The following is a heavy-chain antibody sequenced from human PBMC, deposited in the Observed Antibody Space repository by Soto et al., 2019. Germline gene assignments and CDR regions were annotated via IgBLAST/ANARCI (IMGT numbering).Heavy chain of an antibody. Sequence: SETLSLTCAVSGASLSTYYWNWIRQSPGKGLEWIGYIYYSGTTNYNPSLKSRVTISVDTSNNQFSLKLSSVTAADTAVYYCARSRGGTAGTEDDAFEIRGQRTTVTVSS. J-gene: IGHJ3*02. CDR1: GASLSTYY. CDR2: IYYSGTT. V-gene: IGHV4-59*12. CDR3: ARSRGGTAGTEDDAFEI. D-gene: IGHD6-13*01.